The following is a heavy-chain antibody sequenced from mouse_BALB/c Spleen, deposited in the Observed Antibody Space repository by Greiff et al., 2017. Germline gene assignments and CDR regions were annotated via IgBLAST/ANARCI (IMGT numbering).Heavy chain of an antibody. D-gene: IGHD1-1*01. Sequence: EVKLMESGGGLVKPGGSLKLSCAASGFTFSSYAMSWVRQTPEKRLEWVASISSGGSTYYPDSVKGRFTISRDNARNILYLQMSSLRSEDTAMYYCARGRSKGGDYWGQGTTLTVSS. CDR1: GFTFSSYA. J-gene: IGHJ2*01. V-gene: IGHV5-6-5*01. CDR3: ARGRSKGGDY. CDR2: ISSGGST.